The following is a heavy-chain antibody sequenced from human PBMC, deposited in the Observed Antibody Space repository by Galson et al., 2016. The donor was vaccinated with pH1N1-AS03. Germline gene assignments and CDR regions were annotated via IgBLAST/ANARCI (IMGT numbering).Heavy chain of an antibody. D-gene: IGHD4/OR15-4a*01. CDR1: GFTFSSYA. V-gene: IGHV3-64*01. J-gene: IGHJ4*02. Sequence: SLRLSCAASGFTFSSYAMYWVRQAPGKGLEYVSAISGNGVSTYYANSVKDRFTVSRDNSKNTLYLQMGSLRVEDMAVYYCARGPVSHANYWFPPPDYWGQGTLVTVSS. CDR2: ISGNGVST. CDR3: ARGPVSHANYWFPPPDY.